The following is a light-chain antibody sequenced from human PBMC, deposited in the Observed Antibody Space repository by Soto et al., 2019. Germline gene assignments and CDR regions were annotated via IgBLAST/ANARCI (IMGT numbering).Light chain of an antibody. CDR1: QSVSSNY. J-gene: IGKJ1*01. CDR2: VAS. Sequence: EIVLTQSPGTLSLSPGERATLSCRASQSVSSNYLAWYQQKPGQAPRLLIFVASSRAPSLPDRFSGSGSGTDFTLTTSRLEPEDLPVEDCQQYSSSPRAVGQGAKVDSK. CDR3: QQYSSSPRA. V-gene: IGKV3-20*01.